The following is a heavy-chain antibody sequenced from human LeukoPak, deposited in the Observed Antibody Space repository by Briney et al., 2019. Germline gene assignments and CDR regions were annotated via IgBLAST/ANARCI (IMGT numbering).Heavy chain of an antibody. J-gene: IGHJ6*02. V-gene: IGHV1-69*04. Sequence: SVKVSCKTSGGTFSSSAITWVRQAPGQGLEWMGRIIPVLNITSYAQKFQGRVTITADTSTSTVYMELSSLRSEETAVYYCARDQGLTAPPPYGLDVWGQGTTVTVSS. D-gene: IGHD4/OR15-4a*01. CDR3: ARDQGLTAPPPYGLDV. CDR2: IIPVLNIT. CDR1: GGTFSSSA.